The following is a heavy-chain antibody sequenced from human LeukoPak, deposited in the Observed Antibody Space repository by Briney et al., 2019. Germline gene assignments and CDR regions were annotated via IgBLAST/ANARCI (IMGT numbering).Heavy chain of an antibody. CDR2: IYYSGST. V-gene: IGHV4-59*11. J-gene: IGHJ6*03. D-gene: IGHD3-3*01. CDR3: ARHDFWSGYNMDV. Sequence: KTSETLSLTCTVSGGSISSHYWRWIRQPPGKGLEWIGYIYYSGSTNYNPSLKSRVTISVDTSKNQFSLKLSSVTAADTAVYYCARHDFWSGYNMDVWGKGTTVTVSS. CDR1: GGSISSHY.